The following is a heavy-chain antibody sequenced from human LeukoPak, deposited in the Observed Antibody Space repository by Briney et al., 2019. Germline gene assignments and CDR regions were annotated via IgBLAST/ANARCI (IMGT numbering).Heavy chain of an antibody. Sequence: GASVKVSCKVSGYTLTELSMHWVRQAPGKGLEWMGGFDPEDGETIYAQKFQGRVTITADKSTSTAYMELSSLRSEDTAVYYCARDQPWIQLWSGIAAAGTNNWFDPWGQGTLVTVSS. D-gene: IGHD6-13*01. CDR2: FDPEDGET. J-gene: IGHJ5*02. CDR1: GYTLTELS. CDR3: ARDQPWIQLWSGIAAAGTNNWFDP. V-gene: IGHV1-24*01.